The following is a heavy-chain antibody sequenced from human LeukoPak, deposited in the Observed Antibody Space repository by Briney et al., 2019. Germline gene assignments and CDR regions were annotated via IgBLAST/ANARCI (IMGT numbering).Heavy chain of an antibody. CDR3: ARMTTVVTRAYDY. CDR1: ADSVSINSAA. J-gene: IGHJ4*02. Sequence: SQTLSLTFAISADSVSINSAAWNWIRQSPSRGLEWLGRTYYRSKWYYDYAVSVKSRITINPDTARNQFSLQLNSVTPEDTAVYYCARMTTVVTRAYDYWGQGTLVTVSS. D-gene: IGHD4-23*01. V-gene: IGHV6-1*01. CDR2: TYYRSKWYY.